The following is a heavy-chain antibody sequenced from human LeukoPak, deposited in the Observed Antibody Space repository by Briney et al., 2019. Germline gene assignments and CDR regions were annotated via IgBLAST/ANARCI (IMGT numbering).Heavy chain of an antibody. V-gene: IGHV3-30*18. CDR1: GFTFSSYG. Sequence: PGRSLRLSCAASGFTFSSYGMHWVRQAPGKGLEWVAVISYDGSNKYYADSVKGRFTISRDNSKNTLYLQMNSLRVEDTAIYYCAKVPRSSLGYWGQGTLVTVSS. D-gene: IGHD3-10*01. CDR3: AKVPRSSLGY. CDR2: ISYDGSNK. J-gene: IGHJ4*02.